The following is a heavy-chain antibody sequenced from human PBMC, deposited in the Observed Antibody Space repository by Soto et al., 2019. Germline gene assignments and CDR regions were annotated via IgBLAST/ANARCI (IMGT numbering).Heavy chain of an antibody. Sequence: ASVKVSCKASGGTFSSYAISWVRQAPGQGLEWMGGIIPIFGTANYAQKFQGRVTITADESTSTAYMELSSLRSEDTAVYYCARLPHFVEMATIDEIDYWGQGTLVTVSS. CDR2: IIPIFGTA. CDR3: ARLPHFVEMATIDEIDY. J-gene: IGHJ4*02. V-gene: IGHV1-69*13. CDR1: GGTFSSYA. D-gene: IGHD5-12*01.